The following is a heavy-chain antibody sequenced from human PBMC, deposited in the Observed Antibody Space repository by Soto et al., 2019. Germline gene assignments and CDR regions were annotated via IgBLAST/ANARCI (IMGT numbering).Heavy chain of an antibody. CDR2: IYYSGST. J-gene: IGHJ2*01. CDR1: GVSVSSGSYY. V-gene: IGHV4-61*01. Sequence: SETLSLTCTFSGVSVSSGSYYWSWIRQPPGKGLEWIGYIYYSGSTNYNPSLKSRVTISVDTSKDQFSLKLSSVTAADTAVYYCARVMGWAARHYWYFDLWGRGTLVTVSS. D-gene: IGHD6-6*01. CDR3: ARVMGWAARHYWYFDL.